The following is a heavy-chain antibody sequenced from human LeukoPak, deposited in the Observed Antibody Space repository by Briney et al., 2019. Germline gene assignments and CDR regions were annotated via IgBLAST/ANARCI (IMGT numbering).Heavy chain of an antibody. J-gene: IGHJ4*02. Sequence: GASVKVSGKASEDTFTRHYMHWVRQAPGQGLEWIGLINPNDNSIDYTQKLRGRVTVTRDRSTSTVYMELNSLRSDDTAVYYCAREGGSYKHFDYWGQGSLITVSS. D-gene: IGHD3-10*01. V-gene: IGHV1-46*04. CDR2: INPNDNSI. CDR1: EDTFTRHY. CDR3: AREGGSYKHFDY.